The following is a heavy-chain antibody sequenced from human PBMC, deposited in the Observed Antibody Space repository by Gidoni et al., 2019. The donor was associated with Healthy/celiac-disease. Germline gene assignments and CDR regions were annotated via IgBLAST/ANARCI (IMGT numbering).Heavy chain of an antibody. V-gene: IGHV3-74*01. CDR2: INSDGSRT. D-gene: IGHD6-13*01. CDR1: GFNFSSYW. Sequence: EVQLVESGGGFVHPGWSLRLSCAASGFNFSSYWMHWVRQAPGKGLVWVSRINSDGSRTRYEDSVKGRFTIDRDNDKNTLYLQMNSMRAEDTAVYYCARLVAAAGTDYWGQGTLVTVSS. J-gene: IGHJ4*02. CDR3: ARLVAAAGTDY.